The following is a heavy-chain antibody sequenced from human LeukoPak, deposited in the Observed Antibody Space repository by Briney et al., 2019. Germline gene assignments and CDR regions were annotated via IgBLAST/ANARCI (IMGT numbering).Heavy chain of an antibody. CDR1: GFTFSRYG. J-gene: IGHJ6*03. Sequence: PGGSLRLSRAASGFTFSRYGMHWVRQAPGKGLEWVAVLWSDGSSKYSVDSVQGRFTISRDNSKTTLYLQMNSLRDEDTAVYYCARDGVAVAGDTLYYMDVWGKGTTVTVSS. CDR2: LWSDGSSK. D-gene: IGHD6-19*01. CDR3: ARDGVAVAGDTLYYMDV. V-gene: IGHV3-33*01.